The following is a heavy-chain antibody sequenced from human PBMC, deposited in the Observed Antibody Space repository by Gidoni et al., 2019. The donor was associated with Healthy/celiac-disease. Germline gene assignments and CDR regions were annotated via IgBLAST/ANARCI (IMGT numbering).Heavy chain of an antibody. CDR1: GGSISSSSYY. CDR3: ASGGDTTMIVVVDAFDI. Sequence: QLQLQESGPGLVKPSETLSLTCTVSGGSISSSSYYWGWIRQPPGKGLEWIGSIYYSGSTYYNPSLKSRVTISVDTSKNQFSLKLSSVTAADTAVYYCASGGDTTMIVVVDAFDIWGQGTMVTVSS. J-gene: IGHJ3*02. V-gene: IGHV4-39*01. CDR2: IYYSGST. D-gene: IGHD3-22*01.